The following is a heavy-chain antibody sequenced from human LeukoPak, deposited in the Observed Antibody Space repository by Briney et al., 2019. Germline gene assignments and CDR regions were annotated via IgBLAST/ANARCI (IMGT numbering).Heavy chain of an antibody. CDR3: ARDLGTAMATPVQYFQH. V-gene: IGHV1-69*04. J-gene: IGHJ1*01. CDR1: GGTFSSYA. CDR2: IIPILGIA. D-gene: IGHD5-18*01. Sequence: SVKVSCKASGGTFSSYAISWVRQAPGQGLEWMGRIIPILGIANYAQKFQGRVTITADKSTSTAYMELSSLRSEDTAVYYCARDLGTAMATPVQYFQHWGQGTLVTVSS.